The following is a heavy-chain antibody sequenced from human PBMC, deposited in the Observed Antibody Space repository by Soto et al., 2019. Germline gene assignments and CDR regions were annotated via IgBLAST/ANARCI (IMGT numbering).Heavy chain of an antibody. CDR3: ARRPPYTNYLDY. D-gene: IGHD4-4*01. CDR1: GFSLNTSGVG. J-gene: IGHJ4*02. Sequence: QITLKESVPALVKPTQTLTLTCTISGFSLNTSGVGVGWIRQPPGKALEWLALIYWSDEKRYSPSLKTRLTITKDTSKNQVVLTMTNMDPVDTATYYCARRPPYTNYLDYWGQGTLVTVSS. V-gene: IGHV2-5*01. CDR2: IYWSDEK.